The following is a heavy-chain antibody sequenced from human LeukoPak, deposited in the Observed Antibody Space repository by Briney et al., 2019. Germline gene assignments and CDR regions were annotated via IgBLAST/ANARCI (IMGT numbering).Heavy chain of an antibody. CDR2: IYYSGST. J-gene: IGHJ4*02. Sequence: TSETLSLTCTVSGGSISSSSYYWGWIRQPPGNGLEWIGSIYYSGSTYYNPSLKNRVTISVDTSKNQFSLKLSSVTAADTAVYYCARHADYGDYIDYWGQGTLVTVSS. CDR3: ARHADYGDYIDY. V-gene: IGHV4-39*01. CDR1: GGSISSSSYY. D-gene: IGHD4-17*01.